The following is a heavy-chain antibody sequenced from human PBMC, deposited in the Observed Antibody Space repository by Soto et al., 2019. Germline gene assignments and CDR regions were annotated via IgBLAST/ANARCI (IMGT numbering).Heavy chain of an antibody. D-gene: IGHD3-10*01. CDR2: IQYSGYS. V-gene: IGHV4-59*08. CDR3: ARRGFGSLHGLVDV. J-gene: IGHJ6*02. Sequence: QVQLQESGPGLVKPSETLSLTCTVSGGSITNYYCSWFRQPPGKGLEWMGYIQYSGYSAYNLSLKRRVTMSMDTSKTKSSLMLESVTATDTAVYYCARRGFGSLHGLVDVWGQGTTVIVSS. CDR1: GGSITNYY.